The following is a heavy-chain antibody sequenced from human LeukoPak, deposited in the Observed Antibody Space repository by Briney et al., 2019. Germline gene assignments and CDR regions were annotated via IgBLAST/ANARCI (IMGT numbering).Heavy chain of an antibody. CDR3: AREGGCSSTSCSYYYYGMDV. Sequence: SVKVSCKASGGTFSSYAISWVRQAPGQGLEWMGRIIPILGIANYAQKFQGRVTITADKSTSTAYMELSSLRSEDTAVYYCAREGGCSSTSCSYYYYGMDVWGQGTTVTVSS. CDR1: GGTFSSYA. J-gene: IGHJ6*02. CDR2: IIPILGIA. V-gene: IGHV1-69*04. D-gene: IGHD2-2*01.